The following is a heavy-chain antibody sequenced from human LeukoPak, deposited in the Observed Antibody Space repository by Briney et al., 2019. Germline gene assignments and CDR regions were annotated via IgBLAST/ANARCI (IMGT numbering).Heavy chain of an antibody. J-gene: IGHJ6*03. Sequence: GASVKVSCKASGYPFTSYYMHWVRQAPGQGLEWMGGIIPIFGTANYAQKFQGRVTITADKSTSTAYVELSSLRSEDTAVYYCARAAGFTVTDYYYYYMDVWGKGTTVTVSS. CDR3: ARAAGFTVTDYYYYYMDV. V-gene: IGHV1-69*06. CDR2: IIPIFGTA. D-gene: IGHD4-17*01. CDR1: GYPFTSYY.